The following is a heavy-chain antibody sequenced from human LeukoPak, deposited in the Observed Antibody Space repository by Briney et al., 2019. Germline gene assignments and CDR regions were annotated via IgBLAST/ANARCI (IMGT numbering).Heavy chain of an antibody. CDR2: ISSSGSTI. CDR1: GSTFNDYY. Sequence: GGSLRLSCAASGSTFNDYYMSWIRQAPGKGLEWVSYISSSGSTIYYADSVKGRFTISRDNAKNSLYLQMNSLRAEDTAVYYCARGGTGWEYQLLYDYWGQGTLVTVSS. D-gene: IGHD2-2*01. J-gene: IGHJ4*02. CDR3: ARGGTGWEYQLLYDY. V-gene: IGHV3-11*01.